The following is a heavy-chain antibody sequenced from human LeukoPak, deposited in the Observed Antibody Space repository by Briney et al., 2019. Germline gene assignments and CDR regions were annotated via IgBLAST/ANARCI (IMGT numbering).Heavy chain of an antibody. CDR3: ARDQEGFDY. V-gene: IGHV1-18*01. Sequence: VASVKVSCKASGYPFSNHGITWVRQAPGQGLEWMGWVSCYNGDTHYAQKFQGRVTMTTDKPTSTAYMELKSLRSDDTAVYYCARDQEGFDYWGQGTLVTVSS. CDR2: VSCYNGDT. CDR1: GYPFSNHG. J-gene: IGHJ4*02.